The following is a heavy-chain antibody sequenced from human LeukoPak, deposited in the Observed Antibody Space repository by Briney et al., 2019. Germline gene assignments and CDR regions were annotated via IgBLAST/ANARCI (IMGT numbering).Heavy chain of an antibody. D-gene: IGHD4-17*01. CDR3: ARTPPGGDFPYYYYGMDV. Sequence: RPETLSLTCTVSGGSISSYYWSCIRQPPGKGLEWIGYNYYSGSTNYNPSLKSRVTISVDTSKNQCSLKLSSVTAADTAVYYCARTPPGGDFPYYYYGMDVWGQGTTVTVSS. V-gene: IGHV4-59*01. CDR2: NYYSGST. J-gene: IGHJ6*02. CDR1: GGSISSYY.